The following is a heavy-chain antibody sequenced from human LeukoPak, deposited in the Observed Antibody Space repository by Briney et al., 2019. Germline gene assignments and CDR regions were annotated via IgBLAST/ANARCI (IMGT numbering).Heavy chain of an antibody. CDR3: ARAPAGSSPYYYDSSGYYADY. V-gene: IGHV1-18*01. Sequence: ASVKVSCKASGYTFTSYGISWVRQAPGQGLEWMGWISAYNGNTNYAQKLQGRGTMTTDTSTSTAYMELRSLRSDATAVYYCARAPAGSSPYYYDSSGYYADYWGQGTLVTVSS. CDR1: GYTFTSYG. CDR2: ISAYNGNT. D-gene: IGHD3-22*01. J-gene: IGHJ4*02.